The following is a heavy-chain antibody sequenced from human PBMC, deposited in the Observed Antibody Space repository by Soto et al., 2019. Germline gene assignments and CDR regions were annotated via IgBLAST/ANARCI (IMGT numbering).Heavy chain of an antibody. CDR2: ISSDGFTQ. CDR1: GFTFNTFA. V-gene: IGHV3-30*09. J-gene: IGHJ4*02. CDR3: ARAPTSRFDY. Sequence: QVQLVESGGGVVQPWTSLRLSCAASGFTFNTFAMHWVRRAPGRGLEWVAVISSDGFTQYYADSIRGRFAISRDNSKNTLYLQMNSLRGEDTAVYYCARAPTSRFDYWGQGTLVTVSS.